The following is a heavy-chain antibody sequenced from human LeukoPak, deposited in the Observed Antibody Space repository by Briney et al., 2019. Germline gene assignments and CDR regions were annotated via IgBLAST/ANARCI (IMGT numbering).Heavy chain of an antibody. V-gene: IGHV4-31*03. CDR1: GGSISSGGYY. Sequence: SETLSLTCTVSGGSISSGGYYWSWIRQHPGKGLEWIGYIYYSGSTYYNPSLKSRVTISVGTSKNQFSLKLSSVTAADTAVYYCAREVQVAAAGTRANWFDPWGQGTLVTVSS. CDR2: IYYSGST. CDR3: AREVQVAAAGTRANWFDP. J-gene: IGHJ5*02. D-gene: IGHD6-13*01.